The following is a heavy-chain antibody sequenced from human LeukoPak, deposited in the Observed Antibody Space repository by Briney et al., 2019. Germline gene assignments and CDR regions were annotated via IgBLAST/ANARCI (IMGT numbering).Heavy chain of an antibody. J-gene: IGHJ3*02. Sequence: GGSLRLSCAASGFTFSNAWMSWVRQAPGKGLEWVGRIKSKTDGGTTDYAAPVEGRFTISRDDSKNTLYLQMNSLKTEDTAVYYCTTQLITMIVVALVDIWGQGTMVTVSS. CDR1: GFTFSNAW. D-gene: IGHD3-22*01. V-gene: IGHV3-15*01. CDR3: TTQLITMIVVALVDI. CDR2: IKSKTDGGTT.